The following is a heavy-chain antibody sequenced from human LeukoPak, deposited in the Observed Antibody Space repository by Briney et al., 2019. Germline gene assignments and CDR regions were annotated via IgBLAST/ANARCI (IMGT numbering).Heavy chain of an antibody. J-gene: IGHJ4*02. CDR3: ASFHTRSGSYDY. CDR2: IYTSGST. Sequence: SETLSLTCTVSGGSISSYYWSWIRQPAGKGLEWIGRIYTSGSTNYNPSLKSRVTMSVDTSKNQFSLKLSSVTAADTAVYYCASFHTRSGSYDYWGQGTLVTVSS. CDR1: GGSISSYY. D-gene: IGHD3-10*01. V-gene: IGHV4-4*07.